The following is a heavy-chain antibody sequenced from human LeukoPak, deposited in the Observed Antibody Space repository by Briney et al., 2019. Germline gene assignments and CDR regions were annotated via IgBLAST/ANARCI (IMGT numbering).Heavy chain of an antibody. CDR1: GFTFSNYA. V-gene: IGHV3-23*01. Sequence: PGGSLRLSCAASGFTFSNYAMSWVRQAPGKGLEWVSAISGSGGSTYYADSVKGRFTISRDDSKNTLYLQMNSLRAEDTAVYYCAKDSSSFHENWFDPWGQGTLVTVSS. CDR3: AKDSSSFHENWFDP. J-gene: IGHJ5*02. D-gene: IGHD6-13*01. CDR2: ISGSGGST.